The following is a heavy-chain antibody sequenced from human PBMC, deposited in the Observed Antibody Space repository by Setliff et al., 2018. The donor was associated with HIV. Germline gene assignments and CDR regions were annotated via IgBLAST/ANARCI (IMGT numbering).Heavy chain of an antibody. J-gene: IGHJ3*02. V-gene: IGHV1-3*01. Sequence: GASVKVSCKASGYSFTNYAMHWVRQAPGQRLEWMGWINVGNDNTKYSQTFQCRVTMTRDTSISTAYMELSRLRSDDTAVYYCASRLSSTYYYDSSGYDYGAFDIWGQGTMVTVSS. CDR3: ASRLSSTYYYDSSGYDYGAFDI. CDR2: INVGNDNT. CDR1: GYSFTNYA. D-gene: IGHD3-22*01.